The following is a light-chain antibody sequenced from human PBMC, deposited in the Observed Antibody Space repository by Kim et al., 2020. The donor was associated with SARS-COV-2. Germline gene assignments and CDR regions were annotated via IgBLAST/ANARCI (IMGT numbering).Light chain of an antibody. Sequence: DIQMTQSPSSLSASVGDRVTITCRASQYISIYLNWYQQKPGKAPNLLIYDASSLQSGVPSRFSGSGSGTDFTLTISSLHPEDFATYYCQDSYSSWTYVQGTKVDIK. V-gene: IGKV1-39*01. J-gene: IGKJ1*01. CDR2: DAS. CDR1: QYISIY. CDR3: QDSYSSWT.